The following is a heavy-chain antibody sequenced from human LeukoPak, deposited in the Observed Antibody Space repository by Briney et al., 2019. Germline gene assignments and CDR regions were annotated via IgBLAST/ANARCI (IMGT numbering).Heavy chain of an antibody. D-gene: IGHD2-2*01. V-gene: IGHV3-43*01. CDR1: GFTFDDYT. CDR2: ISWDGGST. Sequence: GGSLRLSCAASGFTFDDYTMHWVRHAPGKGLEWVSLISWDGGSTYYADSVKGRFTISRDNSKNSLYLQMNSLRTEDTALYYCAKDIYCSSTSCYGGGYSYGSGLDYWGQGTLVTVSS. CDR3: AKDIYCSSTSCYGGGYSYGSGLDY. J-gene: IGHJ4*02.